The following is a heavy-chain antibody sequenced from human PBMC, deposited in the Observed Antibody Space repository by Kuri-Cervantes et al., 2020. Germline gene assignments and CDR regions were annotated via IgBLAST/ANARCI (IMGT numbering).Heavy chain of an antibody. CDR1: GVSFSDYY. Sequence: SETLSLTCAVYGVSFSDYYWSWIRQPPGKGLEWIGEIIHSGSTNYNPSLKSRVTISIDTSKNQFSLKVNSVTAADTAVYYCARRLAAAGNWFDPWGQGTLVTVSS. CDR3: ARRLAAAGNWFDP. CDR2: IIHSGST. V-gene: IGHV4-34*12. D-gene: IGHD6-13*01. J-gene: IGHJ5*02.